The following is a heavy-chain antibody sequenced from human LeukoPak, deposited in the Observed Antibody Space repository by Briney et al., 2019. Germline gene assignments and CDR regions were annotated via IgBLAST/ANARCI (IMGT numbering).Heavy chain of an antibody. V-gene: IGHV4-34*01. Sequence: TTSETLSLTCAVYGGSFGGYFWTWIRQPPGKGLEWIWEINHGGITNYNPSLKSRVTISRDTSKNPFSLKLSSVTAADTAVYYCAGVKYTRRYSVFDSNYYYGMDVWGQGTTVTVSS. CDR1: GGSFGGYF. D-gene: IGHD5/OR15-5a*01. CDR2: INHGGIT. J-gene: IGHJ6*02. CDR3: AGVKYTRRYSVFDSNYYYGMDV.